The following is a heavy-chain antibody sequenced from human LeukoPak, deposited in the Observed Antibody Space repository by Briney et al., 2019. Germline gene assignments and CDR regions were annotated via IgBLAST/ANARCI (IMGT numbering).Heavy chain of an antibody. V-gene: IGHV4-34*01. CDR1: GGSFSGYY. J-gene: IGHJ4*02. Sequence: SETLSLTRAVYGGSFSGYYWSWIRQPPGKGLEWIGEINHSGSTNYNPSLKSRVTISVDTSKNQFSLKLSSVTAADTAVYYCARGRGYYDILAGLGNRRPFDYWGQGTLVTVSS. CDR2: INHSGST. CDR3: ARGRGYYDILAGLGNRRPFDY. D-gene: IGHD3-9*01.